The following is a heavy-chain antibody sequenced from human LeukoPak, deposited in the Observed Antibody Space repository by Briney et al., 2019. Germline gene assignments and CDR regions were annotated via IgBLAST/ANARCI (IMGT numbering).Heavy chain of an antibody. V-gene: IGHV1-2*02. CDR3: ARQHDYGDYSFGY. CDR2: INPNSGGT. CDR1: GYTFTGYY. D-gene: IGHD4-17*01. Sequence: SVXVSCKASGYTFTGYYMHWVRQAPGQGLEGMGGINPNSGGTNYAQKFQDRVTMTRDTSISTAYMELSRLRSDDTAVYYCARQHDYGDYSFGYWGQGTLVTVSS. J-gene: IGHJ4*02.